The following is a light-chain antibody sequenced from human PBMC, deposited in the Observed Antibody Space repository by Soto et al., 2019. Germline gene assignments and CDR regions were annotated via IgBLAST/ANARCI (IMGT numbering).Light chain of an antibody. CDR3: CSYAGSSSPYV. V-gene: IGLV2-23*02. Sequence: PPATLSGASGQSLTSSCTGASSDVGSYPLVSWYQQHPGEAPKLLIFEVFRRPSGVSNRFSGSKSGNTASLTISGLQAEDEAEYYCCSYAGSSSPYVFGTGTKVTVL. J-gene: IGLJ1*01. CDR1: SSDVGSYPL. CDR2: EVF.